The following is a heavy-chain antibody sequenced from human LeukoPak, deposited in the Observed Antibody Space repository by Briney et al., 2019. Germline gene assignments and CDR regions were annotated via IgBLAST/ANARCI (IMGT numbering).Heavy chain of an antibody. D-gene: IGHD1-26*01. J-gene: IGHJ6*02. V-gene: IGHV1-69*04. Sequence: GSSVKISCNSSGGTFTSDAISWERQGPGQGLELMGRIIPIRGIANYAQKFQGRVTITADKSTSTAYMELSSLRSEDTAVYYCARARAGAAPRGPGDYYYYGMDVWGQGTTVTVSS. CDR3: ARARAGAAPRGPGDYYYYGMDV. CDR1: GGTFTSDA. CDR2: IIPIRGIA.